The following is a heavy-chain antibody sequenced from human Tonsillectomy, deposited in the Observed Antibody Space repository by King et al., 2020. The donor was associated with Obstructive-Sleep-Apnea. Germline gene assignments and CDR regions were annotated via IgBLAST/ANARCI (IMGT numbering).Heavy chain of an antibody. CDR3: AREILDAKNPYYYYYGMDV. CDR2: IYPGDSDT. Sequence: QLVQSGAEVKKPGESLKISCKGSGYSFTSYWIGWVRQMPGKGLEWMGIIYPGDSDTRYSPSFQGQVTISADKSISTAYLQWSSLKASDTAMYYCAREILDAKNPYYYYYGMDVWGQGTTVTVSS. CDR1: GYSFTSYW. J-gene: IGHJ6*02. V-gene: IGHV5-51*01. D-gene: IGHD1-1*01.